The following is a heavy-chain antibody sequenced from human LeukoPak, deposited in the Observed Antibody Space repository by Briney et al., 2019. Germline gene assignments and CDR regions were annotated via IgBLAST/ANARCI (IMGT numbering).Heavy chain of an antibody. CDR2: ISGAGTFI. CDR3: TRSSMASLAVYS. Sequence: GGSLRLSCAASGFTFTSYAMNWVRQAPRAGLEWVASISGAGTFIYYADSVKGRFTISRDNTKNSLYLQMNSLRAEDTAVYYCTRSSMASLAVYSWGQGTLVTVSS. D-gene: IGHD6-6*01. J-gene: IGHJ4*02. V-gene: IGHV3-21*01. CDR1: GFTFTSYA.